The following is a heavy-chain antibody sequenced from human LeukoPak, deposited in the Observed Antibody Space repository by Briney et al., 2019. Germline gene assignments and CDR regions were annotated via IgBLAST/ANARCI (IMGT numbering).Heavy chain of an antibody. J-gene: IGHJ4*02. CDR2: IYYSGST. Sequence: SETLSLTCTVSGGSINSYYWSWIRQPPGKGLEWIAYIYYSGSTSYNPSLKSRVTISVDTSKNQFSLKLNSVTAADTVMYYCARLFHPALSGNYPFDYWGQGTLVTVSS. CDR3: ARLFHPALSGNYPFDY. CDR1: GGSINSYY. D-gene: IGHD1-26*01. V-gene: IGHV4-59*01.